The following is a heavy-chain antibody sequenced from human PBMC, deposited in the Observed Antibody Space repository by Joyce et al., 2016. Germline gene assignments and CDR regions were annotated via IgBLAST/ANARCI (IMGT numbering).Heavy chain of an antibody. Sequence: QEPLVEAGGKVVQPGGSLRLSCAAAGFNFSTHGMHWVRQAPGKGLEWVSVIWYDGRNDDYADSVKGRFTISRDNSKNALYLEMSSLRAEDTAVYYCARDGSNSPTDPLDVWGQGTMVTVST. J-gene: IGHJ3*01. CDR1: GFNFSTHG. CDR2: IWYDGRND. V-gene: IGHV3-33*01. D-gene: IGHD4-11*01. CDR3: ARDGSNSPTDPLDV.